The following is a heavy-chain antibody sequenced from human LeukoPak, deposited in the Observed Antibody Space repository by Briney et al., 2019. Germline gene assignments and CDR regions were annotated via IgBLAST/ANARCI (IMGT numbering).Heavy chain of an antibody. J-gene: IGHJ6*03. D-gene: IGHD3-10*01. CDR2: INTSTGNP. CDR3: ARATVLLWFGDVPHMDV. CDR1: GYTFTNYA. Sequence: GASVKVSCKASGYTFTNYAMNWVRQAPGQGLEWMGWINTSTGNPTYAQGFTGRFVFSLDTSVSTAYLQISSLKAEDTAVYYCARATVLLWFGDVPHMDVWGKGTTVTVSS. V-gene: IGHV7-4-1*02.